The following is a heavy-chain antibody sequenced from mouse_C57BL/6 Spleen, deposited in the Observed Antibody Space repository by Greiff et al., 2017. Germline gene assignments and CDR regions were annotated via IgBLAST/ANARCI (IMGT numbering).Heavy chain of an antibody. CDR3: ARSATPGPWFAY. D-gene: IGHD1-1*01. V-gene: IGHV1-50*01. Sequence: QVQLQQPGAELVKPGASVKLSCKASGYTFTSYWMQWVKQRPGQGLEWIGEIDPSDSYTNYNQKFKGKATLTVDTSSSTAYMQLSSLTSEDSAVYYCARSATPGPWFAYWGQGTLVTVSA. CDR1: GYTFTSYW. CDR2: IDPSDSYT. J-gene: IGHJ3*01.